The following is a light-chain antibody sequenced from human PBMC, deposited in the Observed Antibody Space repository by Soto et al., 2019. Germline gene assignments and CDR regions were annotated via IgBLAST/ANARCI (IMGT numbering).Light chain of an antibody. CDR2: DVN. CDR3: CSYAGDYAFA. J-gene: IGLJ2*01. Sequence: QSALTQPRSGSGSPGQSVTISCTGTRSDVGAYNYVSWYQQHPGKAPKLMIYDVNKGPSGVPDRFSGSKSGNTASLTISGLQAEDEADYYCCSYAGDYAFAFGGGTKLTVL. V-gene: IGLV2-11*01. CDR1: RSDVGAYNY.